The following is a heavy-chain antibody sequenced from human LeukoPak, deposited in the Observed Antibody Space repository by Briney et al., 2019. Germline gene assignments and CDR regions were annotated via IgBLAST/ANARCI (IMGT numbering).Heavy chain of an antibody. Sequence: SETLSLTCIVSGGSISNYYWSWIRQPAGKGLEWIGRIYTSGSTNYNPSLKSRVAMSVDTSKNQFSLKLTSVTAADTAVYYCARVPVNIWENWFDPWGQGTLVTVSS. CDR1: GGSISNYY. CDR3: ARVPVNIWENWFDP. J-gene: IGHJ5*02. D-gene: IGHD1-26*01. V-gene: IGHV4-4*07. CDR2: IYTSGST.